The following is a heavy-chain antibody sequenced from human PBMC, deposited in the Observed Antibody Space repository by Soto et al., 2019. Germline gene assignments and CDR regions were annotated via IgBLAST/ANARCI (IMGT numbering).Heavy chain of an antibody. J-gene: IGHJ3*02. CDR1: GFTFSSYA. CDR2: LNAGGDNT. V-gene: IGHV3-23*04. Sequence: EVQLVESGGGLVQPGGSLRLSCAASGFTFSSYAMSWVRQAPGKGLEWVSALNAGGDNTYYADSVKGRFTISRDNSMSALYLQMNSLRIEDTAVYYCAHPRGYGVFDAYDIWGQGTMVTVSS. CDR3: AHPRGYGVFDAYDI. D-gene: IGHD4-17*01.